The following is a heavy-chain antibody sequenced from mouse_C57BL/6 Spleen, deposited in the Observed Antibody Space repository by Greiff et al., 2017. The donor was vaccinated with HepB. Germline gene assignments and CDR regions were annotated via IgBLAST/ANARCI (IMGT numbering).Heavy chain of an antibody. CDR2: IRNKANGYTT. CDR3: ARSSSTVVAWD. D-gene: IGHD1-1*01. J-gene: IGHJ2*01. CDR1: GFTFTDYY. V-gene: IGHV7-3*01. Sequence: EVQVVESGGGLVQPGGSLSLSCAASGFTFTDYYMSWVRQPPGKALEWLGFIRNKANGYTTEYSASVKGRFTISRDNSQSILYLQMNALRAEDSATYYCARSSSTVVAWDWGQGTTLTVSS.